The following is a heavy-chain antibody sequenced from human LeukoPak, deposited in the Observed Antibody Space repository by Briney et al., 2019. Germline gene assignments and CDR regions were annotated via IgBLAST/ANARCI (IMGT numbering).Heavy chain of an antibody. J-gene: IGHJ4*02. CDR1: GYTFTSYA. CDR3: ARGVLREQQLGLDY. D-gene: IGHD6-13*01. V-gene: IGHV1-3*01. Sequence: EASVKVSCKASGYTFTSYAVHWVRQAPGQRLEWMGWINAGSSNTKYSQKFQGRVTITRDTSASKAYMELSSLRSEDTAVYYCARGVLREQQLGLDYWGQGTLVTVSS. CDR2: INAGSSNT.